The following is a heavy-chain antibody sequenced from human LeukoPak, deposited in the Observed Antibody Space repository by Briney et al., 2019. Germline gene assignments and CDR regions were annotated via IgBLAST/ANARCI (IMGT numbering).Heavy chain of an antibody. Sequence: TSETLSLTCTVSGGSISSYYWSWIRQPAGKGLEWIGRIYTSGSTNYNPSLKSRVTMSVDTSKNQFSLKLSSVTAADTAVYYCARDSHYYDSSGYYSTLDYWGQGTLVTVSS. CDR1: GGSISSYY. CDR2: IYTSGST. CDR3: ARDSHYYDSSGYYSTLDY. D-gene: IGHD3-22*01. J-gene: IGHJ4*02. V-gene: IGHV4-4*07.